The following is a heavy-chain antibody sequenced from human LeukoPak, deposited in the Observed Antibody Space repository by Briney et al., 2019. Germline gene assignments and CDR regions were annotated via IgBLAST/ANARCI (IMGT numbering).Heavy chain of an antibody. D-gene: IGHD4/OR15-4a*01. CDR1: GLTFSKAW. J-gene: IGHJ3*02. CDR3: ATDSLTSDDAFDI. V-gene: IGHV3-15*01. Sequence: GGSLRLSCAASGLTFSKAWMTWVRQAPGKGLEWVGRIKSKIEGGTTDYVAPVKGRFTISRDDSKNMVYLQMHSLKTEDTAVYYCATDSLTSDDAFDIWGPGTMVTVSS. CDR2: IKSKIEGGTT.